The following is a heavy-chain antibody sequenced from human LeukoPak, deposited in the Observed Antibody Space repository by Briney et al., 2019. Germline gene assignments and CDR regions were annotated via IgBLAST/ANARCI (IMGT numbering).Heavy chain of an antibody. CDR1: GFTVSSNY. CDR3: AKSAGYYAPFDY. CDR2: IYSGGST. V-gene: IGHV3-53*01. D-gene: IGHD3-9*01. J-gene: IGHJ4*02. Sequence: PGGSLRLSCAASGFTVSSNYMSWVRQAPGKGLEWVSVIYSGGSTYYADSVKGRFTVSRDNSKNTLYLQMNSLRAEDTAVYYCAKSAGYYAPFDYWGQGTLVTVSA.